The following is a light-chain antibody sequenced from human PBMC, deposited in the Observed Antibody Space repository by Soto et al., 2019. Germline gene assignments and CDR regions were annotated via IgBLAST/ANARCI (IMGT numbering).Light chain of an antibody. J-gene: IGKJ1*01. CDR2: AAS. V-gene: IGKV1-39*01. Sequence: DIQMTQSPSSLSASVGDRITITFRASQNVGIYLSWYQQRSGKAPKLLIYAASNLQSGVSSRFSGSGSGTDFTLTISSLQPEDFATYYCQQSYSRMTFGQGTKVDI. CDR1: QNVGIY. CDR3: QQSYSRMT.